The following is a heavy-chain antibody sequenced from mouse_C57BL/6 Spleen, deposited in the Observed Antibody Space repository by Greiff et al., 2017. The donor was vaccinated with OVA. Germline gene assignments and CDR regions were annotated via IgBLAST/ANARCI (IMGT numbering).Heavy chain of an antibody. CDR1: GYTFTSYG. D-gene: IGHD1-1*01. CDR3: ARSGGSSLWYFDV. V-gene: IGHV1-81*01. Sequence: VKLQESGAELARPGASVKLSCKASGYTFTSYGISWVKQRTGQGLEWIGEIYPRSGNTYYNEKFKGKATLTADKSSSTAYMELRSLTSEDSAVYFWARSGGSSLWYFDVWGTGTTVTVSS. J-gene: IGHJ1*03. CDR2: IYPRSGNT.